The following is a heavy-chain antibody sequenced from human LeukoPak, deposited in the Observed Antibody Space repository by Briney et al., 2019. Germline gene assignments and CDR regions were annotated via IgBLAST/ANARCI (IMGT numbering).Heavy chain of an antibody. D-gene: IGHD3-10*01. J-gene: IGHJ4*02. CDR3: ARRSSKYGSGSYSI. V-gene: IGHV3-7*01. CDR2: IKQDGSEK. Sequence: GGSLRLSCAASGFTFSSYWMSWVRQAPGKGLEWVANIKQDGSEKYYVDSVKGRFTISRDNAKNSLYLQMNSLGVEDTAVYYCARRSSKYGSGSYSIWGQGTLVTVSS. CDR1: GFTFSSYW.